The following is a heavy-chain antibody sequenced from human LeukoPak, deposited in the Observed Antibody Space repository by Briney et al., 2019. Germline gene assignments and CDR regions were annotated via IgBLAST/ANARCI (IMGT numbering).Heavy chain of an antibody. CDR2: ISGSGGST. CDR3: AKDPYYYDSSGYYPFDY. Sequence: GGSLRLSCAASGFTFSSYAMSWVRQAPGKGLEWVSAISGSGGSTYYADSVKGRFTISRDNSKNTLYLQMNSLRAEDTAVYYCAKDPYYYDSSGYYPFDYWGQGTLVTVSS. J-gene: IGHJ4*02. V-gene: IGHV3-23*01. CDR1: GFTFSSYA. D-gene: IGHD3-22*01.